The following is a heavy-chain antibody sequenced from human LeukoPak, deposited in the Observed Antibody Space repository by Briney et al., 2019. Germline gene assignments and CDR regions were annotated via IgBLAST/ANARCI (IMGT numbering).Heavy chain of an antibody. CDR1: GGSFSGYY. D-gene: IGHD5-12*01. J-gene: IGHJ2*01. CDR2: INHSGST. Sequence: PSETLSLTCAVYGGSFSGYYWSWIRQPPGKGLEWIGEINHSGSTNYNPSLKSRVTISVDTSKNQFSLKLSSVTAADTAVYYCARRIGYSGYDLGWYFDLWGRGTLVTVSS. CDR3: ARRIGYSGYDLGWYFDL. V-gene: IGHV4-34*01.